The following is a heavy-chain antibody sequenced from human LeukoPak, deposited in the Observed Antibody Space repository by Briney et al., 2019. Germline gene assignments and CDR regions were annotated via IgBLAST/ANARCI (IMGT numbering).Heavy chain of an antibody. CDR1: GFTFSDYY. D-gene: IGHD3-3*01. V-gene: IGHV3-11*04. Sequence: GGSLRLSCAASGFTFSDYYMSWIRQAPGKGLEWVSYISSSSSTIYYADSVKGRFTISRDNAKNSLYLQMNSLRDEDTAVYYCARDPNTYYDFWSGYPRINWFDPWGQGTLVTVSS. J-gene: IGHJ5*02. CDR2: ISSSSSTI. CDR3: ARDPNTYYDFWSGYPRINWFDP.